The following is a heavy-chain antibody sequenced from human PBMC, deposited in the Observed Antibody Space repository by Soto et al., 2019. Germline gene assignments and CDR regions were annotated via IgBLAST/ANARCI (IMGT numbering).Heavy chain of an antibody. J-gene: IGHJ4*02. Sequence: ESGPTLVNPTQTLTLTCTFSGFSLTTTGVGVGWIRQPPGKALEWLALIYWDDDKRYSPSLKSRLTITKDTSKNQVVLTMTNMDLVDTATYYCARSYVLRYFDWLLDDYWGQGTLVTVSS. V-gene: IGHV2-5*02. CDR1: GFSLTTTGVG. D-gene: IGHD3-9*01. CDR2: IYWDDDK. CDR3: ARSYVLRYFDWLLDDY.